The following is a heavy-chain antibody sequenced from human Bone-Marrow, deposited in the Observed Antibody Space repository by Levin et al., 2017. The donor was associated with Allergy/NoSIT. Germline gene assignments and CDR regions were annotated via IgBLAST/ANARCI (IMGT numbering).Heavy chain of an antibody. V-gene: IGHV3-7*01. CDR1: GFTFTNYW. CDR3: ARGTRVPCFGDDY. Sequence: GGSLRLSCAVSGFTFTNYWMTWVRQAPGKGLEWVASIKEDGSQQSYMDSVKGRFTISRDNAKNSLYLQMNSLRAEDTAVYFCARGTRVPCFGDDYWGQGTLVTVSS. J-gene: IGHJ4*02. CDR2: IKEDGSQQ. D-gene: IGHD3-10*01.